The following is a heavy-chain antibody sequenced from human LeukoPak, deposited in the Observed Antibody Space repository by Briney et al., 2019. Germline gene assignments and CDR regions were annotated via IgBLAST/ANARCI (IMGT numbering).Heavy chain of an antibody. CDR3: ARGGIAARPGYFDY. CDR1: GGSISSGGYS. Sequence: PSQTLSLTCAASGGSISSGGYSWSWIRQPPGKGLEWIGYIYHSGSTYYNPSLKSRVTISVDRSKNQFSLKLSSVTAADTAVYYCARGGIAARPGYFDYWDQGTLVTVSS. V-gene: IGHV4-30-2*01. D-gene: IGHD6-6*01. CDR2: IYHSGST. J-gene: IGHJ4*02.